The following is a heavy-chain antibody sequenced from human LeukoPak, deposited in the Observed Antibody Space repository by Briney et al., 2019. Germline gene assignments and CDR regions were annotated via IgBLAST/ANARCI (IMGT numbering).Heavy chain of an antibody. CDR2: INHSGTK. CDR3: ARSYYYDGFDYSLGF. CDR1: GGSFADYY. Sequence: SETLSLTCALYGGSFADYYWSWVRQSPGKGLEWIGEINHSGTKRYNLSLKSRLAMSIDTSKNQFSLRLSSVTAADTATYYCARSYYYDGFDYSLGFWGQGTLVTVSS. D-gene: IGHD3-22*01. J-gene: IGHJ4*02. V-gene: IGHV4-34*01.